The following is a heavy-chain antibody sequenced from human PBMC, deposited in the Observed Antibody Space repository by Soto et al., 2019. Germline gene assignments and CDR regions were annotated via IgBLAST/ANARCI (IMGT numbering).Heavy chain of an antibody. J-gene: IGHJ4*02. CDR3: ARDSGSSWYGDYDY. Sequence: VKVSCKASGYTFTSYGISWVRQAPGQGLEWMGWISAYNGNTHYAQKLQGRVTMTTDTSTSTAHMELRSLRSDDTAVYYCARDSGSSWYGDYDYWGQGTLVTVSS. D-gene: IGHD6-13*01. CDR1: GYTFTSYG. V-gene: IGHV1-18*01. CDR2: ISAYNGNT.